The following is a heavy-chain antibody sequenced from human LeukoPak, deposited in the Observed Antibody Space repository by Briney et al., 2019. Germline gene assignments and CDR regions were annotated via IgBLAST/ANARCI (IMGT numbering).Heavy chain of an antibody. D-gene: IGHD6-19*01. V-gene: IGHV3-15*01. CDR1: GFTFSNDW. J-gene: IGHJ4*02. Sequence: GGSLTLSCAASGFTFSNDWLSWVRQAPGKGLEWVGRINTKTYEGTTDYAATGKGRLPISRDDSHATFYLQVNSLKTEDTAVYYCTKDVAGSFDYWGQGTLVTVSS. CDR2: INTKTYEGTT. CDR3: TKDVAGSFDY.